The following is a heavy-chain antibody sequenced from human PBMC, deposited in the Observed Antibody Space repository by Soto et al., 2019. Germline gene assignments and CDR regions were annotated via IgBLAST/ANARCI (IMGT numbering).Heavy chain of an antibody. J-gene: IGHJ4*02. D-gene: IGHD2-15*01. CDR3: AKDRRYCSGGSCYDGEGDY. CDR2: ISYGGSNK. Sequence: QVQLVESGGGVVQPGRSLRLSCAASGFTFSSYGMHWVRKPPGRGWGWGPVISYGGSNKYYANSVKGRFTISRDNSKNTLYLQMNSLRAEDTAVYYCAKDRRYCSGGSCYDGEGDYWGQGTLVTVSS. CDR1: GFTFSSYG. V-gene: IGHV3-30*18.